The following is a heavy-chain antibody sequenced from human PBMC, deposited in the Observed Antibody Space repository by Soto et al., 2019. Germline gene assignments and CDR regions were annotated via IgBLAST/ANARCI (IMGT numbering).Heavy chain of an antibody. Sequence: ASVKVSCKASGYTFTSYDINWVRQATGQGLEWMGWMNPNSGNTGYAQKFQGRVTMTRNTSISTAYMELSSLRSEDTAVYYCARCGCITMVRRVIVAYWAQGTLVTGSS. CDR1: GYTFTSYD. CDR2: MNPNSGNT. CDR3: ARCGCITMVRRVIVAY. D-gene: IGHD3-10*01. J-gene: IGHJ1*01. V-gene: IGHV1-8*01.